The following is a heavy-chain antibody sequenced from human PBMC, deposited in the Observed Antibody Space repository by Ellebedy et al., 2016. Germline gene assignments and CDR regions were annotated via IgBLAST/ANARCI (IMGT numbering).Heavy chain of an antibody. J-gene: IGHJ6*02. CDR3: ARAPYYYDSSGYYRIHYYGMDV. CDR2: IIPILGIA. Sequence: ASVKVSCKASGGTFSSYAISWVRQAPGQGLEWMGRIIPILGIANYAQKLQGRVTITADKSTSTAYMGRSSLRSEDTAVYYCARAPYYYDSSGYYRIHYYGMDVWGQGTTVTVSS. V-gene: IGHV1-69*04. CDR1: GGTFSSYA. D-gene: IGHD3-22*01.